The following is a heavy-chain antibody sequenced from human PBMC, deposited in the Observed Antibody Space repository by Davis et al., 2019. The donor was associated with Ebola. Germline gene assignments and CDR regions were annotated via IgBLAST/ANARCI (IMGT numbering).Heavy chain of an antibody. Sequence: PGGSLRLSCAASGFTFSSYSMNWVRQAPGKGLDLVSSISSSSSYIYYADSVKGRFTISRDNAKNSLYLRMNSLRAEDTAVYYCARVELADDYVWGSYRYIDGSDGAFDIWGQGTMVTVSS. CDR2: ISSSSSYI. CDR3: ARVELADDYVWGSYRYIDGSDGAFDI. CDR1: GFTFSSYS. J-gene: IGHJ3*02. V-gene: IGHV3-21*01. D-gene: IGHD3-16*02.